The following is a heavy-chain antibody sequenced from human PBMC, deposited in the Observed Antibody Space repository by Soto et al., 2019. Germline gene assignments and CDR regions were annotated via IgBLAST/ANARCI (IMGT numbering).Heavy chain of an antibody. J-gene: IGHJ6*03. CDR3: ARPPYSGYDYYYYMDV. D-gene: IGHD5-12*01. CDR2: IAETGSST. V-gene: IGHV3-23*01. CDR1: GLNFNGYT. Sequence: GGSLRLSCATSGLNFNGYTMSWVRQAPGQGLEWVSGIAETGSSTYYADSVKGRFTISRDNSENTLYLQMNNLRAEDTAVYYCARPPYSGYDYYYYMDVWGKGTTVTVSS.